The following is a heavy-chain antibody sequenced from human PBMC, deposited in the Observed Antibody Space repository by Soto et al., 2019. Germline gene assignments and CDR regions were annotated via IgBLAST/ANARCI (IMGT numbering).Heavy chain of an antibody. CDR3: ASKHSSRAFDY. CDR1: GFTFSSYW. V-gene: IGHV3-74*01. Sequence: EVQLVESGGGLVQPGGSLRLSCAASGFTFSSYWMHWVRQAPGKGLVWVSRINSDGSSTTYADSVKGRFTISRDNAKNTVYLQMNSPRAEDTAVYYCASKHSSRAFDYWGQGTLVTVSS. J-gene: IGHJ4*02. CDR2: INSDGSST. D-gene: IGHD6-13*01.